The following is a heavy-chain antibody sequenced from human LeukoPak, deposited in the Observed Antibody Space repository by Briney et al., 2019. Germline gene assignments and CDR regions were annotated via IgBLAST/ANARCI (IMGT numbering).Heavy chain of an antibody. V-gene: IGHV4-59*01. D-gene: IGHD6-19*01. Sequence: SETLSLTCTVSGGSISTYYWSWIRQPPGKGLEWVGYINWSGYTDYNPSLKSRVTISVDTSKNRFSLKLRSVTAADTAVYYCAREYSSFEYWGQGILVTVSS. CDR3: AREYSSFEY. CDR2: INWSGYT. CDR1: GGSISTYY. J-gene: IGHJ4*02.